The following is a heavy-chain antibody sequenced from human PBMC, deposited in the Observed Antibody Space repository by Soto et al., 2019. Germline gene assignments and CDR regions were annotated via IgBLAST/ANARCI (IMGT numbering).Heavy chain of an antibody. V-gene: IGHV4-59*01. CDR1: GGSISSYY. J-gene: IGHJ6*02. D-gene: IGHD6-6*01. Sequence: LSLTCTVSGGSISSYYWSWIRQPPGKGLEWIGYIYYSGSTNYNPSLKSRVTISVDTSKNQFSLKLSSVTAADTAVYYCARTELSICYGMDVWGQGTTVTVSS. CDR3: ARTELSICYGMDV. CDR2: IYYSGST.